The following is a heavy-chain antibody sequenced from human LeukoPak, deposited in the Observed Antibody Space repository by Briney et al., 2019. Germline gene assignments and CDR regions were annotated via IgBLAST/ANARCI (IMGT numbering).Heavy chain of an antibody. CDR2: INHSGST. CDR3: ASQGHHGKIVGTTLSYFYMDV. CDR1: GGSFSGYY. D-gene: IGHD1-26*01. Sequence: SETLSLTCAVYGGSFSGYYWSWIRQPPGKGLELIGEINHSGSTNYNPSLKSRVTISVDTSKNQFSLKLSSVTAADTAFYYCASQGHHGKIVGTTLSYFYMDVWAKGPRSPSP. V-gene: IGHV4-34*01. J-gene: IGHJ6*03.